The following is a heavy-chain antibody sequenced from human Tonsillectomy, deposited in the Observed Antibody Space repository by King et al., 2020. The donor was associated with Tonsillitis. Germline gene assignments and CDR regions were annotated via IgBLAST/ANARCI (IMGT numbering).Heavy chain of an antibody. CDR1: GFTFSSFW. Sequence: VQLVESGGGLVQPGGSLRLSCVASGFTFSSFWMSWVRQAPGKGLEWVANINQDGSEKYYVDSVKGRFTISRDNADNSLYLRMNSLRAEDTAAYYCARDPHDASVSGGQGTLVTVSS. D-gene: IGHD4-17*01. CDR2: INQDGSEK. CDR3: ARDPHDASVS. V-gene: IGHV3-7*01. J-gene: IGHJ4*02.